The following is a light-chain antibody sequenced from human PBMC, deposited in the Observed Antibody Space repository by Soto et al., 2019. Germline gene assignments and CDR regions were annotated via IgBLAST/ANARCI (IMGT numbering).Light chain of an antibody. J-gene: IGKJ1*01. V-gene: IGKV3-15*01. CDR3: QQYKNWPGWA. CDR1: QSISSN. Sequence: EIVRTQSPVTLSVSPGERVTLSCSASQSISSNLAWYQQKPGQAPRLLIYGASTRATGIPARFRGSVYGTEFTITISSLQSEDFAVSYCQQYKNWPGWAFGQGTKVEIK. CDR2: GAS.